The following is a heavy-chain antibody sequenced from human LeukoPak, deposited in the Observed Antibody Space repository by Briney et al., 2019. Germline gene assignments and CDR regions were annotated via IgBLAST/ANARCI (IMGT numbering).Heavy chain of an antibody. Sequence: ASVKVSCKASGYTFTSYDINWVRQATGQGLEWMGWMNPNSGNTGYAQKFQGRVTMTRNTSISTAYMELSRLRSDDTAVYYCARSMVRGALVWLYWGQGTLVTVSS. CDR1: GYTFTSYD. CDR3: ARSMVRGALVWLY. D-gene: IGHD3-10*01. V-gene: IGHV1-8*01. CDR2: MNPNSGNT. J-gene: IGHJ4*02.